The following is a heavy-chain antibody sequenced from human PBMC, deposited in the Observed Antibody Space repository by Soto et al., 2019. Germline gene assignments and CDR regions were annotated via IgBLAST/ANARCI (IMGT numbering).Heavy chain of an antibody. Sequence: PGGSLRLSCAASGFTFSTYAMGWVRQAPGKGLEWVSVVSSGGGTHYADSVKGRFTVSRDNSKNTLSPQMNSLRADDTAVYYCAKRRGAGGHFDYWGQGALVTVSS. CDR2: VSSGGGT. D-gene: IGHD2-15*01. J-gene: IGHJ4*02. CDR3: AKRRGAGGHFDY. V-gene: IGHV3-23*01. CDR1: GFTFSTYA.